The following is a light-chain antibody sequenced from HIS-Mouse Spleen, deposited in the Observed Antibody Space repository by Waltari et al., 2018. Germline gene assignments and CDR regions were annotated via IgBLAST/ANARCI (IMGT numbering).Light chain of an antibody. Sequence: QSVLTPPPSASATPGQRATIPCSGRSSSIGSNYVYWSQQLPGTDPKRLLYRNTQRPSGVPDRFSGAKSGTSASLAISGLRSEDEADYYCAAWDDSLSGPVFGGGTKLTVL. V-gene: IGLV1-47*01. CDR2: RNT. J-gene: IGLJ3*02. CDR3: AAWDDSLSGPV. CDR1: SSSIGSNY.